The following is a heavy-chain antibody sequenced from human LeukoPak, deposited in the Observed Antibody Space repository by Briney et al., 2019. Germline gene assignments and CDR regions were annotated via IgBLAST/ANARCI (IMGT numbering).Heavy chain of an antibody. CDR3: AGNYDSWTGLNY. CDR1: GFTFSGSA. J-gene: IGHJ4*02. V-gene: IGHV3-73*01. CDR2: IGNKVSNYAT. D-gene: IGHD3-3*01. Sequence: GVSLRLCCATSGFTFSGSAMHWVRQASGKVRESVAHIGNKVSNYATEYAASLRGRFTISRDDSKDTAYLQVNSLKTEDTAVYYCAGNYDSWTGLNYWGQGTLVTVSS.